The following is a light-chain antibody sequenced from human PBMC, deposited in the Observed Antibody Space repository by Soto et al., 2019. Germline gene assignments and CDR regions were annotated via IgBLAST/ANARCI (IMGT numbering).Light chain of an antibody. J-gene: IGKJ1*01. Sequence: EIVLTQSPGTLSLSPGERATLSCRASQSLSSSYLAWYQQKPGQAPRLLIYGASTRATGIPDKFSGSGSGTDFTLTISRLEPEDFAVYYGQQYGSSPQTFGQGTKVEIK. CDR1: QSLSSSY. V-gene: IGKV3-20*01. CDR3: QQYGSSPQT. CDR2: GAS.